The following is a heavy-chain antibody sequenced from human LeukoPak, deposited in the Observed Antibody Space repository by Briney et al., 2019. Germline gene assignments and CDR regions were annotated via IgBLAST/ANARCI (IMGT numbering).Heavy chain of an antibody. D-gene: IGHD3-10*01. J-gene: IGHJ3*02. V-gene: IGHV4-59*01. CDR3: ARAPGGYGSGSRGAFDI. CDR1: GGSISSYY. Sequence: SETLSLTCTVSGGSISSYYWSWIRRPPGKGLEWIGYIYYRGSTNYNPSLKSRVTISVDTSRNQFSLKLTSVTAADTAVYYCARAPGGYGSGSRGAFDIWGQGTMVTVSS. CDR2: IYYRGST.